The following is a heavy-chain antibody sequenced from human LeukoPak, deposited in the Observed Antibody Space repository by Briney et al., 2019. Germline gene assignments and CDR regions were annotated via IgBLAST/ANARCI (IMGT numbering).Heavy chain of an antibody. CDR3: ARDLAGIQLSPEIY. V-gene: IGHV1-2*02. CDR1: GYTFTGYY. Sequence: SVKVSCKASGYTFTGYYMHWVRRAPGQGLEWMGWINPNSGGTNYAQKFQGRVTMTRDTSISTAYMELSRLRSDDTAVYYCARDLAGIQLSPEIYWGQGTLVTVSS. J-gene: IGHJ4*02. CDR2: INPNSGGT. D-gene: IGHD5-18*01.